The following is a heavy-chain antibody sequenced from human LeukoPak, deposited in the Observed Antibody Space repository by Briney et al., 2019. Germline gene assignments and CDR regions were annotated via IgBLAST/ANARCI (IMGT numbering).Heavy chain of an antibody. J-gene: IGHJ3*02. D-gene: IGHD3-22*01. CDR2: ISGSGGST. CDR1: GFTFSSYA. CDR3: AKTREPSYYYDSSGLRNAFDI. V-gene: IGHV3-23*01. Sequence: GGSLRLSCAASGFTFSSYAMSWVRQAPGKGLEWVSAISGSGGSTYYADSVKGRFTIVRDNSKNTLYLQMNRLRAEDTAVYYCAKTREPSYYYDSSGLRNAFDIWGQGTMVTVSS.